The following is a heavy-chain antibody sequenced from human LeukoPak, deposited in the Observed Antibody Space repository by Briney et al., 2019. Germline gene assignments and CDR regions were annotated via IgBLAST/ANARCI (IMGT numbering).Heavy chain of an antibody. D-gene: IGHD1-14*01. CDR3: ARDTGAPYYFDY. CDR2: INPSSGGT. Sequence: GASVKVSCKASGYTFTDYYMHWLRQAPGQGLEWMGWINPSSGGTHYAQKFQGRVTMTRDTSITTAYMELSRLTSDDTAVYFCARDTGAPYYFDYWGQGTLVTVSS. J-gene: IGHJ4*02. V-gene: IGHV1-2*02. CDR1: GYTFTDYY.